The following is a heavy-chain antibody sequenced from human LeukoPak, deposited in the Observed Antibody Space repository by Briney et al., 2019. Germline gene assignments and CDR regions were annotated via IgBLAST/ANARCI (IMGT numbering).Heavy chain of an antibody. CDR2: ISAYNGNT. CDR3: ARLSRYTIFGVAREGWFDP. J-gene: IGHJ5*02. Sequence: GASVKVSCKASGYTFTSYGISWVRQAPGQGLEWMGWISAYNGNTNYAQKLQGRVTMTTDTSTSTAYMELRSLRSDDTAVYYCARLSRYTIFGVAREGWFDPWGQGTLVTVSS. V-gene: IGHV1-18*01. D-gene: IGHD3-3*01. CDR1: GYTFTSYG.